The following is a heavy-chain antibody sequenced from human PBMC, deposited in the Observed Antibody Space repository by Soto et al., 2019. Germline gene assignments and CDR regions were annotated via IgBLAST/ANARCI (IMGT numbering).Heavy chain of an antibody. J-gene: IGHJ4*02. CDR1: GFTFSSYA. CDR3: ARELDTRTYYYDSSGYHY. CDR2: ISYDGSNK. D-gene: IGHD3-22*01. V-gene: IGHV3-30-3*01. Sequence: QVQLVESGGGVVQPGRSLRLSCAASGFTFSSYAMHWVRQAPGKGLEWVAVISYDGSNKYYADSVKGRFTISRDNSKNTRYLQMNSLRAEDTAVYYCARELDTRTYYYDSSGYHYWGQGTLVTVSS.